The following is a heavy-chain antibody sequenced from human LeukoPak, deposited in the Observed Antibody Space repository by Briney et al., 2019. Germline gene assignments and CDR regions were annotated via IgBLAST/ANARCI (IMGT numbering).Heavy chain of an antibody. D-gene: IGHD2-15*01. V-gene: IGHV1-2*02. Sequence: ASVKVSCKASGYTFTGYYMHWVRQAPGQGLEWMGWINPNSGGTNYAQKFQGRVTMTRDTPISTAYMELSRLRSDDTAVYYCARQGYCSGGSCRNWFDPWGQGTLVTVSS. CDR1: GYTFTGYY. CDR2: INPNSGGT. CDR3: ARQGYCSGGSCRNWFDP. J-gene: IGHJ5*02.